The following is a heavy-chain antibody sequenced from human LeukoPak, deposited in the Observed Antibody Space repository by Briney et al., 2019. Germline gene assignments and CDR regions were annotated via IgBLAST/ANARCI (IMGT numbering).Heavy chain of an antibody. J-gene: IGHJ4*02. D-gene: IGHD3-16*01. V-gene: IGHV1-2*02. CDR1: GYTFSGYY. Sequence: ASVKVSCKASGYTFSGYYMHWVRQAPGQGLEWMGWINPNSGGTYYTQKFQGRVTMTRDTSISTAYMELSSLRSDDTAVYYCARVRATVAPDYWGQGTLVTVSS. CDR2: INPNSGGT. CDR3: ARVRATVAPDY.